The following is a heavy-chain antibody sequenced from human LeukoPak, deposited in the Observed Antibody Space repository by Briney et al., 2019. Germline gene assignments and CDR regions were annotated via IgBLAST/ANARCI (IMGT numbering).Heavy chain of an antibody. CDR2: IEDSGST. CDR1: GFTFSNFV. CDR3: ATGTFYEDVLDY. D-gene: IGHD1-26*01. J-gene: IGHJ4*02. V-gene: IGHV3-23*01. Sequence: GGSLRLSCAASGFTFSNFVMTWVRQAPGKGLQWVSTIEDSGSTYYADSVRGRFSISRDNSKNTLSLQMNSLRPEDTAVYYCATGTFYEDVLDYWGQGALVTVSS.